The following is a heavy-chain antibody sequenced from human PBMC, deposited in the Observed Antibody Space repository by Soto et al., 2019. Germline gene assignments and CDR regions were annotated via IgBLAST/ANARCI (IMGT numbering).Heavy chain of an antibody. Sequence: GGSLRLSCAASGFTFVDYTMHWVRQAPGKGLEWVSLISWDGGSTYYADSVKGRFTISRDNAKNSLYLQMNSLRAEDTAVYYCARANQDSSGYSYGMDVWGQGTTVTVSS. D-gene: IGHD3-22*01. CDR2: ISWDGGST. CDR3: ARANQDSSGYSYGMDV. J-gene: IGHJ6*02. CDR1: GFTFVDYT. V-gene: IGHV3-43*01.